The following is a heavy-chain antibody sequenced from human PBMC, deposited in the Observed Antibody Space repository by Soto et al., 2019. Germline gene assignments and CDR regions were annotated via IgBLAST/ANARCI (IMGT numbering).Heavy chain of an antibody. CDR1: GFTFSNYY. CDR3: ARNHYIFDH. CDR2: INPSGGRT. Sequence: QVQLVHSGAEVKKPGASVKVSCKTSGFTFSNYYIHWVRQAPGQGLEWVGKINPSGGRTTYAQKFQGRVTMTRDTSTRTVYMELSSLNSEDTAVYYCARNHYIFDHWGQGTLVTVSS. V-gene: IGHV1-46*01. D-gene: IGHD3-10*01. J-gene: IGHJ4*02.